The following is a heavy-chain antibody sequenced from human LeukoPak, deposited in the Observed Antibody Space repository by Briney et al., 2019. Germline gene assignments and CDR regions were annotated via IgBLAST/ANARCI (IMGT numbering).Heavy chain of an antibody. CDR3: ARNRNLGGFDY. Sequence: SETLSLTCTVSGGSISSYYWSWIRQPAGKGLEWIGRIYTTGSTNNNPSLRSRVTISVGASKNQFSLKLISVTAADAAVYYCARNRNLGGFDYWGQGTLVTVSS. D-gene: IGHD3-16*01. J-gene: IGHJ4*02. CDR1: GGSISSYY. V-gene: IGHV4-4*07. CDR2: IYTTGST.